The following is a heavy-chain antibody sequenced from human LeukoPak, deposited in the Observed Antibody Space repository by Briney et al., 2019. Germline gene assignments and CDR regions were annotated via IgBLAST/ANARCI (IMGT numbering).Heavy chain of an antibody. Sequence: PGGSLRLSCAASGFTFSSYGMSWVRQAPGKGLEWVSAISGSGGSTYYADSVKGRFTISRDNSKNTLYLQMNSLRAEDTAVYYCAKSKRWFGELLFDYWGQGTLVTVSS. CDR2: ISGSGGST. J-gene: IGHJ4*02. D-gene: IGHD3-10*01. CDR3: AKSKRWFGELLFDY. V-gene: IGHV3-23*01. CDR1: GFTFSSYG.